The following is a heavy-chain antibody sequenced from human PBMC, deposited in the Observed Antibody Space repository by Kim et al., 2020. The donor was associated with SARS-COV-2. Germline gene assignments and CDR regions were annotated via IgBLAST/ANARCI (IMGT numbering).Heavy chain of an antibody. J-gene: IGHJ4*02. Sequence: GGSLRLSCAASGFTFSTFAMSWVRQAPGKGPEWVSGISGGGSAYYADAVKDRFTISRDNSKNTLYLQMNNLRADDTAFYSCVKYFSTSGTCGNWGQGTLVTVSS. D-gene: IGHD3-10*01. CDR3: VKYFSTSGTCGN. CDR1: GFTFSTFA. CDR2: ISGGGSA. V-gene: IGHV3-23*01.